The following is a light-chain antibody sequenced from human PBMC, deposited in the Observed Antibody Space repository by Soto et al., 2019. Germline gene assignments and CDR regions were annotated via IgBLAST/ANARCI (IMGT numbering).Light chain of an antibody. CDR1: QSISTW. Sequence: DIQMTQSPSTLSASVGDRVSITCRASQSISTWLAWYQQKPGKAPNLLIYRASDLQSGVPSRFSASGSETDFTLTISSLQPDDFATYYCQQYDSFPWTFGLGTKVEIK. V-gene: IGKV1-5*03. J-gene: IGKJ1*01. CDR3: QQYDSFPWT. CDR2: RAS.